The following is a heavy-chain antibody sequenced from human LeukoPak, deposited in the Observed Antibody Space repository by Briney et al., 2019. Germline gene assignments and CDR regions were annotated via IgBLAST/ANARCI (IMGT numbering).Heavy chain of an antibody. Sequence: ASVKVSCKASGYTFTSYYMHWVRQAPGQGLEWMGIINPSGGSTSYAQKFQGRVTMTRDTSTSTVYMELGSLRSEDTALYYCAKAARSYYYDSPLDYWGQGTLVTVSS. J-gene: IGHJ4*02. CDR1: GYTFTSYY. D-gene: IGHD3-22*01. CDR3: AKAARSYYYDSPLDY. CDR2: INPSGGST. V-gene: IGHV1-46*01.